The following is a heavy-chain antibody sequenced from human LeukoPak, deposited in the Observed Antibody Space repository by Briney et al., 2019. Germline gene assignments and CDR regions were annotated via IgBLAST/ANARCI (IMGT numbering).Heavy chain of an antibody. CDR3: AREVAAPSNYYYYYYMDV. CDR1: GYTFTGYY. J-gene: IGHJ6*03. D-gene: IGHD6-6*01. Sequence: ASVKVSCKASGYTFTGYYMHWVRQAPGQGLEWMGWINTNTGNPTYAQGFTGRFVFSLDASVSTAYLQISSLKAEDTAVYYCAREVAAPSNYYYYYYMDVWGKGTTVTVSS. V-gene: IGHV7-4-1*02. CDR2: INTNTGNP.